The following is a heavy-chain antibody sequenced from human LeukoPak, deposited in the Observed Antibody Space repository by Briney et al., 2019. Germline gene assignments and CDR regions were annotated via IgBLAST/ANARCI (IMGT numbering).Heavy chain of an antibody. CDR1: GFTFRSDD. CDR2: LDSDGSP. D-gene: IGHD6-13*01. CDR3: ARAAAGRAYYHYGMDV. J-gene: IGHJ6*02. Sequence: GGSLRLSCAAFGFTFRSDDINWVRQAPGKGLEWVSILDSDGSPSYADSVKGRFTISRDNSKNTLDLQMNSLRAEDTAVYYCARAAAGRAYYHYGMDVWGQGTTVTVSS. V-gene: IGHV3-53*01.